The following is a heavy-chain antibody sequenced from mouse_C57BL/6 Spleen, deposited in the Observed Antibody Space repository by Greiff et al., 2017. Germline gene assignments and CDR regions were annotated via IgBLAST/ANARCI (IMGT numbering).Heavy chain of an antibody. Sequence: EVQGVESGPELVKPGASVKISCKASGYSFTGYYMHWVKQSHGNILDWIGYIYPYNGVSSYNQKFKGKATLTVDKSSSTAYMELRSLTSEDSAVYYCARGGDDLLYSLDYWGPGTSVTVSS. CDR2: IYPYNGVS. J-gene: IGHJ4*01. CDR1: GYSFTGYY. V-gene: IGHV1-31*01. CDR3: ARGGDDLLYSLDY. D-gene: IGHD2-3*01.